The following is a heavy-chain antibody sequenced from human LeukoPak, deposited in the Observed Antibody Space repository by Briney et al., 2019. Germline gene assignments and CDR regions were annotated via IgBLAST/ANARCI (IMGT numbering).Heavy chain of an antibody. CDR1: GFTFRSYE. J-gene: IGHJ4*02. CDR2: IGTNGGTK. V-gene: IGHV3-48*03. Sequence: GGSLRPSCAASGFTFRSYEMNWVRQAPGKGLEWVSYIGTNGGTKYYADSVKGRFTISRDNAKNSLYLQMNSLRAEDTAVYYCARGKSTYHFDYWGQGTLVTVSS. CDR3: ARGKSTYHFDY. D-gene: IGHD2/OR15-2a*01.